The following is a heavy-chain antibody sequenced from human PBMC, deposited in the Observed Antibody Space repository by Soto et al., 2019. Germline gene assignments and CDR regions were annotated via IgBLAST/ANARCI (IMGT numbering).Heavy chain of an antibody. CDR1: GFTFSSYA. J-gene: IGHJ4*02. CDR2: ISYDGSNK. Sequence: GGSLRLSCAASGFTFSSYAMHWVRQAPGKGLEWVAVISYDGSNKYYADSVKGRFTISRDNSKSTLYLQMNSLRAEDTAVYYCARDHSRGYSYDPFDYWGQGTLVTVSS. CDR3: ARDHSRGYSYDPFDY. D-gene: IGHD5-18*01. V-gene: IGHV3-30-3*01.